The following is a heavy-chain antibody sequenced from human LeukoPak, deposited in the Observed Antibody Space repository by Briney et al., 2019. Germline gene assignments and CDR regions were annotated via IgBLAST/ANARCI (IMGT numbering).Heavy chain of an antibody. D-gene: IGHD6-13*01. V-gene: IGHV3-23*01. CDR1: GFTFSSYA. Sequence: GGSLRLSCAASGFTFSSYAMSWVRQAPGKGLEWVSAISGSGGSTYYADSVKGRFTISRDNSKNTLYLQMNSLRAEDTAVYYCAKSSGSSSAYNWFDPWGQGTLVTVSS. CDR2: ISGSGGST. CDR3: AKSSGSSSAYNWFDP. J-gene: IGHJ5*02.